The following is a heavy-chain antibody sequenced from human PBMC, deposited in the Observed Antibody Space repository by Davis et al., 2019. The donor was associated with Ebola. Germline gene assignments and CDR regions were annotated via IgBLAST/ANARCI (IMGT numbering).Heavy chain of an antibody. V-gene: IGHV3-33*06. CDR2: IWYDGSNK. D-gene: IGHD6-19*01. CDR3: AKDLGSYSSGWYYMWFDP. CDR1: GFTFSSYG. J-gene: IGHJ5*02. Sequence: GESLKISCAASGFTFSSYGMHWVRQAPGKGLEWVAVIWYDGSNKYYADSVKGRFTISRDNSKNTLYLQMNSLRAEDTAVYYCAKDLGSYSSGWYYMWFDPWGQGTLVTVSS.